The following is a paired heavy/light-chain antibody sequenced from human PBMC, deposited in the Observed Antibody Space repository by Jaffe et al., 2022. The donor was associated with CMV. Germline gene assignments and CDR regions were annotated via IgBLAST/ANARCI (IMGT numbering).Light chain of an antibody. J-gene: IGKJ1*01. CDR3: QQSYNSPKT. CDR2: TTS. Sequence: DIRMTQSPSSLSASVGDRVTITCRASQNIGNYLNWYQQRPGKAPNPLIYTTSNLQSGVPARFSASGSGTDFILTITNLQPEDFATYYCQQSYNSPKTFGQGTKVEI. V-gene: IGKV1-39*01. CDR1: QNIGNY.
Heavy chain of an antibody. CDR2: IYHSGRT. CDR1: GASISSDY. D-gene: IGHD1-1*01. J-gene: IGHJ4*02. Sequence: QVQLQESGPGLLTPSETLSLTCAVSGASISSDYWSWIRQSPGKGLEWIGFIYHSGRTTYNPFFKSRVSISMDTSRNQVSLKLDSVTAADTAIYYCVRESLININYYFDSWGQGTQVTVSS. V-gene: IGHV4-59*01. CDR3: VRESLININYYFDS.